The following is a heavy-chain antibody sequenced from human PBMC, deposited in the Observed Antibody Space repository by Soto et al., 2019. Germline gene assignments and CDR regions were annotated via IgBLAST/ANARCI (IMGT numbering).Heavy chain of an antibody. CDR2: INPSGGNT. J-gene: IGHJ6*02. V-gene: IGHV1-46*01. CDR1: AYTFINYY. D-gene: IGHD2-15*01. Sequence: GASVKVSCKASAYTFINYYVHWVRQAPGQGLEYMGMINPSGGNTGYAQKFQGRVTMTRNTSISTAYMELSSLRSEDTAVYYCAREGGGGQALYYYYYGMDVWGQGTTVTVSS. CDR3: AREGGGGQALYYYYYGMDV.